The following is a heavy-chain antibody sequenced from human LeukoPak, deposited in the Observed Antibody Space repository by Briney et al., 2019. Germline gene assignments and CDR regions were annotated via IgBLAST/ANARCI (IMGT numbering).Heavy chain of an antibody. CDR2: ISGSGGST. V-gene: IGHV3-23*01. Sequence: GGSLRLSCAASGFTFSSYAIGWVRQAPGKGLERVSAISGSGGSTYYADSVKGRFTISRDNSKNTLYLQMNSLRAEDTAVYQCAKGRYYHDNSDAFEIWGQGTMVTVSS. CDR1: GFTFSSYA. J-gene: IGHJ3*02. CDR3: AKGRYYHDNSDAFEI. D-gene: IGHD3-22*01.